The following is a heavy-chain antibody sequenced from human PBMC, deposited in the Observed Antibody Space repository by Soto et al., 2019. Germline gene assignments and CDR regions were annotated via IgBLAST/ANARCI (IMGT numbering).Heavy chain of an antibody. CDR2: IIPIFGTA. CDR3: ARERRGIAVAGSSFDY. Sequence: ASVKVSCKASGGTFSSYAISWVRQAPGQGLEWMGGIIPIFGTANYAQKFQGRVTITADESTSTAYMELSSLRSEDTAVYYCARERRGIAVAGSSFDYWGQGTLVTASS. V-gene: IGHV1-69*13. D-gene: IGHD6-19*01. J-gene: IGHJ4*02. CDR1: GGTFSSYA.